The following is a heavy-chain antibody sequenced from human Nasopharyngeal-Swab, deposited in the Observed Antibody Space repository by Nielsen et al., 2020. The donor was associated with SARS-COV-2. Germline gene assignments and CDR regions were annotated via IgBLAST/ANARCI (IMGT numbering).Heavy chain of an antibody. V-gene: IGHV3-21*01. CDR1: GFTFSSYS. D-gene: IGHD2-2*03. Sequence: GESLKISCAASGFTFSSYSMNWVRQAPGKGLEWVSSISSSSSYIYYADSVKGRFTISRDNAKNSLYLQMNSLRAEDTAVYYCARDGHSTFSGYGDYYYYMDVWGKGTTVTVSS. CDR3: ARDGHSTFSGYGDYYYYMDV. J-gene: IGHJ6*03. CDR2: ISSSSSYI.